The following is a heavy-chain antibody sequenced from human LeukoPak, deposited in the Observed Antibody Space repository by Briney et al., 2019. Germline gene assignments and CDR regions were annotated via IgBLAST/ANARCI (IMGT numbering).Heavy chain of an antibody. CDR2: ISSSSSYI. D-gene: IGHD3-22*01. CDR1: GFTFSSYG. V-gene: IGHV3-21*01. Sequence: GGSLRLSCAASGFTFSSYGMNWVRQAPGKGLERVSSISSSSSYIYYADSVKGRFTISRDNAKNSLYLQMNSLRAEDTAVYYCAREETLRFYYDSSGYFDYWGQGTLVTVSS. CDR3: AREETLRFYYDSSGYFDY. J-gene: IGHJ4*02.